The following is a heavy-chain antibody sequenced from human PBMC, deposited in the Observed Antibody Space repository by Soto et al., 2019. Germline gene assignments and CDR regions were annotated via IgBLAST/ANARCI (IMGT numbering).Heavy chain of an antibody. CDR3: ARGGVSTRTFDY. V-gene: IGHV5-51*01. Sequence: GESLKISCKGSGYNFAGYWIAWVRQMPGKGLELMGIIYPSDSDTRYRPSFQGQVTISADKSTSSAYLQWSSLRASDTAMYYCARGGVSTRTFDYWGQGTPVTVS. CDR1: GYNFAGYW. CDR2: IYPSDSDT. D-gene: IGHD3-3*01. J-gene: IGHJ4*02.